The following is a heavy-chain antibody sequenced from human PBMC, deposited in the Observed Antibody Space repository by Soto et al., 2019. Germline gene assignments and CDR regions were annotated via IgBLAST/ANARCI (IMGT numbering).Heavy chain of an antibody. D-gene: IGHD2-21*01. Sequence: EVQLVESGGGLVQPGGSLRLSCAASGFTFSSYAMSCDRQAPGTGLVWVSALSGSGGSTYYADSVEGRLTISGNNYKNTQYLQINSLSAEDTAVYYGAKDGVVATPSGYWGQGTLVPVSS. CDR3: AKDGVVATPSGY. V-gene: IGHV3-23*04. CDR2: LSGSGGST. J-gene: IGHJ4*02. CDR1: GFTFSSYA.